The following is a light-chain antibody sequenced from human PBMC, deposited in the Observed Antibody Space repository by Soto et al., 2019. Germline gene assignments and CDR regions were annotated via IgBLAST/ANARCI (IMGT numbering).Light chain of an antibody. V-gene: IGKV3-15*01. CDR3: QQYSNWPT. CDR1: QSVSRN. J-gene: IGKJ5*01. Sequence: EIVMTQSPATLSVSPGERATLSCRASQSVSRNLAWYQQRPGQAPRLLISGASTRATGIAARFSGSGSGREFTLTISNLQSEDSALYYCQQYSNWPTFGQGTRLEIK. CDR2: GAS.